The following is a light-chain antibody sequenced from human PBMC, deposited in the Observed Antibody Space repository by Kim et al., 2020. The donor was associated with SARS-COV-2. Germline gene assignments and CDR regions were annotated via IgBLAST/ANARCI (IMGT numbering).Light chain of an antibody. V-gene: IGKV4-1*01. CDR3: QQYHSSPRT. J-gene: IGKJ4*01. CDR2: RAS. Sequence: RDTVNCRSNQSVLTSDNNKNCLAWYQQKAGQPPKLLIYRASTLESGVPARFSGSGSGTDFTLTISTLQTEDVAVYYCQQYHSSPRTFGEGTKLEI. CDR1: QSVLTSDNNKNC.